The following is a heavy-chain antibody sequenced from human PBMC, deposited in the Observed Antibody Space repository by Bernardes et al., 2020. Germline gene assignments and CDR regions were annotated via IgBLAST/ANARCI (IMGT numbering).Heavy chain of an antibody. Sequence: GGSLRLSCAASGFTFRDSHLNWIRHTPGTGLAWVSYLSGSSRYPNYADSVKGRFTISRDNAKNSLYLQMSSLRAEDTAVYYCARGYCSDGSCSYYWYFDIWGRGTLVTGSA. V-gene: IGHV3-11*06. CDR1: GFTFRDSH. D-gene: IGHD2-15*01. CDR3: ARGYCSDGSCSYYWYFDI. J-gene: IGHJ2*01. CDR2: LSGSSRYP.